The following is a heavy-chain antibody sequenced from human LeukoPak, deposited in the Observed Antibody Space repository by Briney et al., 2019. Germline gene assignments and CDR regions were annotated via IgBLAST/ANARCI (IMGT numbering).Heavy chain of an antibody. CDR2: IRTKANSYTI. CDR3: ASLILDY. J-gene: IGHJ4*02. V-gene: IGHV3-72*01. CDR1: GFIFIDHD. Sequence: GGSLRLSCAASGFIFIDHDVDWVRRAPGKGLEGVGRIRTKANSYTIEYATSVRGIFTISRDDSENSLYLEMNSLKTEDTAVYYCASLILDYWGQGTLVTVSS. D-gene: IGHD3-9*01.